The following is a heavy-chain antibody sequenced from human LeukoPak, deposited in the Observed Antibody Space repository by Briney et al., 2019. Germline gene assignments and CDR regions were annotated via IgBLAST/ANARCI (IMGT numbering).Heavy chain of an antibody. V-gene: IGHV1-69*13. Sequence: SVKVSCKASGGTFSSYAISWVRQAPGQGLEWMGGIIPIFGTANYAQKFQGRVTITADESTSTAYMELSSLRSEDTAVYYCARDKRNYDFWSGYLSLDYWGQGTLVTVSS. CDR1: GGTFSSYA. J-gene: IGHJ4*02. CDR3: ARDKRNYDFWSGYLSLDY. CDR2: IIPIFGTA. D-gene: IGHD3-3*01.